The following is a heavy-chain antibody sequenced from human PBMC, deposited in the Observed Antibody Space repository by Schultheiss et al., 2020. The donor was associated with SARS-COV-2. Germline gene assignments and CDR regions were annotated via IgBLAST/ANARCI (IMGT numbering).Heavy chain of an antibody. D-gene: IGHD1-26*01. J-gene: IGHJ4*02. Sequence: SETLSLTCTVSGGSISSYYWSWIRQPPGKGLEWIGYIYYSGSTYYNPSLKSRVTISVDTSKNQFSLQLTSVTVADTAVYFCATGQWYSGSYYCDSWGQGTLVTVSS. V-gene: IGHV4-59*12. CDR3: ATGQWYSGSYYCDS. CDR2: IYYSGST. CDR1: GGSISSYY.